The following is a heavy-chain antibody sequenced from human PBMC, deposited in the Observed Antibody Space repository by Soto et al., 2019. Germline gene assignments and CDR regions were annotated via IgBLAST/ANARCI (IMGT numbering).Heavy chain of an antibody. CDR3: AIARTTVTTSDWFDP. CDR1: GGSISSGGYY. J-gene: IGHJ5*02. V-gene: IGHV4-31*03. CDR2: IYYSGST. Sequence: SETLSLTCTVSGGSISSGGYYWSWIRQHPGKGLEWIGYIYYSGSTYYNPSLKSRVTISVDTSKNQFSLKLSSVTAADTAVYYCAIARTTVTTSDWFDPWGQGTLVTVSS. D-gene: IGHD4-17*01.